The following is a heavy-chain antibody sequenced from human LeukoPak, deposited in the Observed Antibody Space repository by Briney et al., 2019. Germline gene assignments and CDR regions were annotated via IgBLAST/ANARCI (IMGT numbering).Heavy chain of an antibody. CDR2: IRYDGSNK. Sequence: GGSLRLSCAASGFTFSSYGMHWVRQAPGKGLEWVAFIRYDGSNKYYADSVKGRFTISRDNSKNTLYLQMNSLRAEDTAVYCCAKDHGTGFSFDYWGQGTLVTVSS. CDR1: GFTFSSYG. D-gene: IGHD3-10*01. CDR3: AKDHGTGFSFDY. J-gene: IGHJ4*02. V-gene: IGHV3-30*02.